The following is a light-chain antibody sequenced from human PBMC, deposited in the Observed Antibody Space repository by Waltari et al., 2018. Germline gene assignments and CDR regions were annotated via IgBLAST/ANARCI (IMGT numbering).Light chain of an antibody. J-gene: IGLJ3*02. V-gene: IGLV1-51*01. CDR1: RSNIRNNY. Sequence: QSVLTQPPSVSAAPGQKVTISCSGSRSNIRNNYVSWYQQLPETAPKLLIYDNNQRPSGIPDRFSGSKSGTSATLGITGLQTGDETDYYCGTWDSSQDGGVLGGGTKLTVL. CDR3: GTWDSSQDGGV. CDR2: DNN.